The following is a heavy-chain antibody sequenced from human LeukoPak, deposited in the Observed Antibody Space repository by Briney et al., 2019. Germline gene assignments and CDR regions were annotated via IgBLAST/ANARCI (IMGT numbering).Heavy chain of an antibody. D-gene: IGHD6-13*01. V-gene: IGHV3-21*01. CDR2: ISSSSSYI. Sequence: GGSLRLSCAASGLTFSSYSMNWVRQAPGKGLEWVSSISSSSSYIYYADSVKGRFTISRDNAKNSLYLQMNSLRAEDTAVYYCARTGAAAGTRVFDYWGQGTLVTVSS. CDR1: GLTFSSYS. CDR3: ARTGAAAGTRVFDY. J-gene: IGHJ4*02.